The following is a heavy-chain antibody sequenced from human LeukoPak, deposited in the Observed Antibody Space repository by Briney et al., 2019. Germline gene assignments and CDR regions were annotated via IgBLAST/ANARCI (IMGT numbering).Heavy chain of an antibody. CDR3: ARGKGDLSMIVMIVTAVEFYFDS. V-gene: IGHV4-59*11. CDR2: IYYSGST. CDR1: GCSISSHY. Sequence: SETLSLTCTVSGCSISSHYWSWIRQPPGKGLEWIGYIYYSGSTNYKPSLKSRVTISVDTSKNQVSLKLNSLTAADTAVYYCARGKGDLSMIVMIVTAVEFYFDSWGPGTLVTVSS. D-gene: IGHD3-22*01. J-gene: IGHJ4*02.